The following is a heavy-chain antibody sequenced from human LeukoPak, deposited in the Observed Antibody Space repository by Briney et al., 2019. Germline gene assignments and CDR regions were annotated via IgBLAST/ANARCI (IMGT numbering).Heavy chain of an antibody. J-gene: IGHJ4*02. D-gene: IGHD3-22*01. V-gene: IGHV1-18*01. CDR1: GYTFTSYG. CDR3: ARDPSAYYYDSSGYYAYFDY. Sequence: GASVKVSCKASGYTFTSYGISWVRQAPGQGLEWMGWISAYNGNTNYAQKLQGRVTMTTDTSTSTAYMELRSLRSDDTAVYYCARDPSAYYYDSSGYYAYFDYWGQGTLVTVSS. CDR2: ISAYNGNT.